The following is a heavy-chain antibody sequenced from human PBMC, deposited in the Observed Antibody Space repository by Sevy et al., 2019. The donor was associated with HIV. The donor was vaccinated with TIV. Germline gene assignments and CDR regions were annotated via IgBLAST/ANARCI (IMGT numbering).Heavy chain of an antibody. Sequence: GESLKISCAASGFTFSSYAMSWVRQAPGKGLEWVSAISVSGGSTYYADSVKGRFTISRDNSKNTLYLQMNSLGAEDTAVYYCAKDRIPNLKGGGTVTTSCENDYWGQGTLVTVSS. CDR1: GFTFSSYA. V-gene: IGHV3-23*01. CDR2: ISVSGGST. CDR3: AKDRIPNLKGGGTVTTSCENDY. J-gene: IGHJ4*02. D-gene: IGHD4-17*01.